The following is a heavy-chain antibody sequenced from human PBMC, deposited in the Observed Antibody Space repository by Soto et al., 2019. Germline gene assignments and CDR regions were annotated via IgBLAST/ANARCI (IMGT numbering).Heavy chain of an antibody. CDR1: GGTFSSYA. D-gene: IGHD3-3*01. CDR3: TGDPPLQFFDTTYYYYGMDV. CDR2: IIPIFGTA. J-gene: IGHJ6*02. V-gene: IGHV1-69*01. Sequence: QVQLVQSGAEVKKPGSSVKVSCKASGGTFSSYAISWVRQAPGQGLEWMGGIIPIFGTANYAQKFQGRVTITADESTSTDFKLLSRLSADETVVYYWTGDPPLQFFDTTYYYYGMDVWGQGTTVTVSS.